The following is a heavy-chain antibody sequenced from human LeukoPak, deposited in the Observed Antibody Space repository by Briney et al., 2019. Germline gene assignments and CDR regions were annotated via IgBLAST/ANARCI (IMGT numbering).Heavy chain of an antibody. J-gene: IGHJ4*02. Sequence: GESLKISCKGSGYSFTSYWIGWVRQMPGKGLEWMGIIYPGDSDTRYSPSFQGQVTISADKSISTAYLQWSSLKASDTAMYYCARVFYDSSGYYYYYFDYWGQGTLVTVSS. CDR2: IYPGDSDT. CDR1: GYSFTSYW. D-gene: IGHD3-22*01. CDR3: ARVFYDSSGYYYYYFDY. V-gene: IGHV5-51*01.